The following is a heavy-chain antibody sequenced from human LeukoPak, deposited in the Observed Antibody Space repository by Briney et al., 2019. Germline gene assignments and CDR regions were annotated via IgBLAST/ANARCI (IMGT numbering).Heavy chain of an antibody. Sequence: PGGSLRLSCAGSGFTFSGYEMNWVRQAPGKGLEWVSYISSSGKTKFYADSVKGRFTISRDNAKNSLYLQMNSLRVEDTAVYYCARVRSTVTTLDYWGQGTLVTVSS. CDR1: GFTFSGYE. CDR3: ARVRSTVTTLDY. CDR2: ISSSGKTK. D-gene: IGHD4-17*01. J-gene: IGHJ4*02. V-gene: IGHV3-48*03.